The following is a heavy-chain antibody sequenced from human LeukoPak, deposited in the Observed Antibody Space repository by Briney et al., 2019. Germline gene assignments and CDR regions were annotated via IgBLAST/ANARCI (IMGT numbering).Heavy chain of an antibody. D-gene: IGHD3-16*02. V-gene: IGHV3-23*01. CDR2: MALSGGPT. CDR3: AKSLYGGCDY. CDR1: GFTFSAYA. Sequence: PGGSLKLSCAASGFTFSAYAMAWVRRPPGRGLEWVSTMALSGGPTHYADAVEGRFTISRDDSESTLYLHINNLRAEDTAVYYCAKSLYGGCDYWGQGTVVTVSS. J-gene: IGHJ4*02.